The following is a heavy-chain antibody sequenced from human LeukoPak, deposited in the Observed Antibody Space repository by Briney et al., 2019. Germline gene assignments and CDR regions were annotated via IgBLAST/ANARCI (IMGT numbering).Heavy chain of an antibody. J-gene: IGHJ4*02. Sequence: GGSLRLSCAASGFTFSSYGMHWVRQAPGKGLEWVAFIRYDGSNKYYADSVKGRFTISRDNSKNTLYLQMNSLRAEDTAVYYCARGVNYYGSGSYVYWGQGTLVTVSS. D-gene: IGHD3-10*01. CDR3: ARGVNYYGSGSYVY. V-gene: IGHV3-30*02. CDR2: IRYDGSNK. CDR1: GFTFSSYG.